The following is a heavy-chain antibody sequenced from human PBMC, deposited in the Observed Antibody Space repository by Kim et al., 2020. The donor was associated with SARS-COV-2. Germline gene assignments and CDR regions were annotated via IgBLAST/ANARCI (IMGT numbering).Heavy chain of an antibody. J-gene: IGHJ6*02. CDR2: ISYDGSNK. CDR1: GFTFSSYG. V-gene: IGHV3-30*04. Sequence: GGSLRLSCAASGFTFSSYGMHWVRQAPGKGLEWVAVISYDGSNKYYADSVKGRFTISRDNSKNTLYLQMNSLRAEDTAVYYCAKESCSESYHAWTYYYYAMDVWGQGTTVTVSS. CDR3: AKESCSESYHAWTYYYYAMDV. D-gene: IGHD3-10*02.